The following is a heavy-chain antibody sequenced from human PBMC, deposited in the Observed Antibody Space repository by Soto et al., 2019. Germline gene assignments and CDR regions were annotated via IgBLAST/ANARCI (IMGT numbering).Heavy chain of an antibody. V-gene: IGHV1-24*01. CDR2: FDPEDGET. CDR1: GYTLTELS. J-gene: IGHJ6*02. D-gene: IGHD3-10*01. Sequence: GASVKVSCKVSGYTLTELSMHWVRQAPGKGLEWMGGFDPEDGETIYAQKFQGRVTMTEDTSTDTAYMELSSLRSEDTAVYYCAGTMVRGLENGYGMDVWGQGTTVTVSS. CDR3: AGTMVRGLENGYGMDV.